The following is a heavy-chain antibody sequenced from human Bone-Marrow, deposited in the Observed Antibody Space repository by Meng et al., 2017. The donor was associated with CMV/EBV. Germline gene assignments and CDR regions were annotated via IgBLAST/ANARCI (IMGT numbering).Heavy chain of an antibody. CDR2: IDHSGST. CDR1: GGSISSYY. Sequence: SETLSLTCTVSGGSISSYYWSWIRQPPGKGLEWIGEIDHSGSTNYNPSLKSRKTISVNTSKNQFSLKLSSVTAADTAVYFCARGRFRHTYWGQGTLVTVSS. V-gene: IGHV4-34*01. CDR3: ARGRFRHTY. J-gene: IGHJ4*02. D-gene: IGHD3-3*01.